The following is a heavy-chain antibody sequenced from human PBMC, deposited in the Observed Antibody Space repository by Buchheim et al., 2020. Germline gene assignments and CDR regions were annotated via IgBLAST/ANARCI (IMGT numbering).Heavy chain of an antibody. J-gene: IGHJ4*02. V-gene: IGHV3-23*01. Sequence: EVQLLESGGGLVQPGGSLRLSCAASGFTFSSYAMSWVRQAPGKGLEWVAVISCSGCSTYYADSVKGRFIISRDNSKNTLYLQMNTLRAEDTAVYYCAKARGYDFSSKATFFDYWGQGTL. CDR2: ISCSGCST. CDR1: GFTFSSYA. CDR3: AKARGYDFSSKATFFDY. D-gene: IGHD3-3*01.